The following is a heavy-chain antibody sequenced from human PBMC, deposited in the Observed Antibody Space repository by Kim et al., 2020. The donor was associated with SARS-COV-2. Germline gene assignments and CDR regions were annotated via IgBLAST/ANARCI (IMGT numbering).Heavy chain of an antibody. CDR1: GFTFSSYW. CDR2: IKKGGSEK. CDR3: ARLSSGWYSDY. D-gene: IGHD6-19*01. J-gene: IGHJ4*02. V-gene: IGHV3-7*03. Sequence: GGSLRLSCAASGFTFSSYWMTWARQAPGKGLEWVANIKKGGSEKYYVDSVKGRFTISRDDAKNSLYLQMNSLRAEDTAVYYCARLSSGWYSDYWGQGTLVTGSS.